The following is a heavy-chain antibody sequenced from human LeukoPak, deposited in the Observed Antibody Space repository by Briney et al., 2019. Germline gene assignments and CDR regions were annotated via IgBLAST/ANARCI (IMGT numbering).Heavy chain of an antibody. Sequence: SIYYRGSTYYTPSLKSRVTISVDTSKNQFSLKLSSVTAADTAVYYCARARVEMATAADYWGQGTLVTVSS. J-gene: IGHJ4*02. CDR2: IYYRGST. V-gene: IGHV4-38-2*01. D-gene: IGHD5-24*01. CDR3: ARARVEMATAADY.